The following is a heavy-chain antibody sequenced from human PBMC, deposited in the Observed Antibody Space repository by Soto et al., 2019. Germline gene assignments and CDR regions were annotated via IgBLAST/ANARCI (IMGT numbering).Heavy chain of an antibody. V-gene: IGHV3-23*01. CDR3: AKSDGDVVVPAAISYSNDY. CDR2: ISGSGGST. J-gene: IGHJ4*02. Sequence: GGSLRLSCAASGFTFSSYVMSWVRQAPGKGLEWVSAISGSGGSTYYADSVKGRFTISRDNSKNTLYLQMNSLRADDTAVYYCAKSDGDVVVPAAISYSNDYWGQGTLVTV. D-gene: IGHD2-2*02. CDR1: GFTFSSYV.